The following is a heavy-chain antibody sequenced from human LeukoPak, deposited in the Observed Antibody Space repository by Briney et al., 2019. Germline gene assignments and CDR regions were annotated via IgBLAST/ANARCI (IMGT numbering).Heavy chain of an antibody. CDR3: AREGPDRY. CDR2: IIHIFCTA. Sequence: SSVKVSCKASGGTFSSYAFSWVRQAPGQELEGMGRIIHIFCTANNAHKFHGSVMITTDESTSTAYMELSSLRPEDTAVYYWAREGPDRYWGQGTLVTVSS. J-gene: IGHJ4*02. V-gene: IGHV1-69*05. CDR1: GGTFSSYA.